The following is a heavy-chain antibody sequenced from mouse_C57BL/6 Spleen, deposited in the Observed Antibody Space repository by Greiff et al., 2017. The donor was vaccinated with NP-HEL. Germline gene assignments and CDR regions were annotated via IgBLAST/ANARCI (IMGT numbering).Heavy chain of an antibody. V-gene: IGHV1-50*01. CDR1: GYTFTSYW. Sequence: QVQLQQPGAELVKPGASVKLSCKASGYTFTSYWMQWVKPRPGQGLEWIGEIDPSDSYTNYNQKFKGKATLTVDTSSSTAYMQLSSLTSEDSAVYYCARRDYYGSSPFAYWGQGTLVTVSA. D-gene: IGHD1-1*01. CDR3: ARRDYYGSSPFAY. J-gene: IGHJ3*01. CDR2: IDPSDSYT.